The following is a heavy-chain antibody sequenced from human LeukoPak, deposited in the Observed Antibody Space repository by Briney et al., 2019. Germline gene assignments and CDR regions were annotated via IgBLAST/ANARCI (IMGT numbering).Heavy chain of an antibody. CDR3: AREYSSSWTDAFDI. J-gene: IGHJ3*02. D-gene: IGHD6-13*01. Sequence: PSETLSLTCTVSGYSISSGYYWGWIRQPPGKGLEWIGSIYHSGRTFYNPSLKSRVTISVDTSKNQFSLQLNSVTPEDTAVYYCAREYSSSWTDAFDIWGQGTMVTVSS. CDR2: IYHSGRT. V-gene: IGHV4-38-2*02. CDR1: GYSISSGYY.